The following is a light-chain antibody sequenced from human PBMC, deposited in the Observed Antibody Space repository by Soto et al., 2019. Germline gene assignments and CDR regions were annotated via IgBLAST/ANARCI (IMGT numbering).Light chain of an antibody. Sequence: DIQMTQTPSTLSASAGDRVTITCRASQSISSWLAWYQQKPGKAPKLLIYKASSLESGVPSRFSGSGSGTEFTLTISSLQPDDFATYYCQQYNSYSSTFGQGTKVDI. CDR2: KAS. CDR1: QSISSW. J-gene: IGKJ1*01. CDR3: QQYNSYSST. V-gene: IGKV1-5*03.